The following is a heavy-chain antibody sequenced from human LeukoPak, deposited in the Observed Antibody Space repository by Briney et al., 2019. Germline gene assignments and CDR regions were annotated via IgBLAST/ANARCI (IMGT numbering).Heavy chain of an antibody. D-gene: IGHD2-8*01. J-gene: IGHJ4*02. V-gene: IGHV1-24*01. CDR3: ATSPSRRKGDIVLMVYASYFDY. CDR2: FDPEDGET. CDR1: GYTLTELS. Sequence: ASVKVSCKVSGYTLTELSMHWVRQAPGKGLEWMGGFDPEDGETIYAQKFQGRVTMTEDASTDTAYMELSSLRSEDTAEYYCATSPSRRKGDIVLMVYASYFDYWGQGTLVTVSS.